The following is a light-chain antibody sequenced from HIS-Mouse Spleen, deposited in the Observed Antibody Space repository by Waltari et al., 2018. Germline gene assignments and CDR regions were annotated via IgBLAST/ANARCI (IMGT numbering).Light chain of an antibody. J-gene: IGLJ2*01. CDR2: DVS. CDR1: SSDVGGYNY. Sequence: QSALTQPASVSGSPGQSITISCPGTSSDVGGYNYVSWYQKHPGKAPKLMIYDVSNRPSGVSNRFSGSKSGNTASLTISGLQAEDEADYYCSSYTSSSFNVVFGGGTKLTVL. V-gene: IGLV2-14*03. CDR3: SSYTSSSFNVV.